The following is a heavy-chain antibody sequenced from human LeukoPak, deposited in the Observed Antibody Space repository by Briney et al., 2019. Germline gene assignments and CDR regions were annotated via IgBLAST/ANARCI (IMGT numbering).Heavy chain of an antibody. Sequence: SETLSLTCTVSGDSITRYYWSWIRQPPGKGLEWIGYIYYSGSTNYNPSLKSRVTISVDTSKNQFSLRLSSVTAADTAVYYCARILSYGDYYYYYMDVWGKGTTVTVSS. J-gene: IGHJ6*03. CDR2: IYYSGST. CDR3: ARILSYGDYYYYYMDV. V-gene: IGHV4-59*01. CDR1: GDSITRYY. D-gene: IGHD4-17*01.